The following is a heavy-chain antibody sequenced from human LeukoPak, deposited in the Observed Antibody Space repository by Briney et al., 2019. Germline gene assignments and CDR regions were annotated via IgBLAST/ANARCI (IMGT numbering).Heavy chain of an antibody. CDR3: ARASRDGYNTDWYFDV. V-gene: IGHV3-13*05. J-gene: IGHJ2*01. D-gene: IGHD5-24*01. CDR2: IGTAGDP. CDR1: GCTFSSYD. Sequence: GGSLRLSCAASGCTFSSYDMHWVLQTTGKNLEWVSAIGTAGDPYYAASVKGRLSITRENAKNSLYLQMNSLRAGDTAVYYCARASRDGYNTDWYFDVWGRGTLVTASS.